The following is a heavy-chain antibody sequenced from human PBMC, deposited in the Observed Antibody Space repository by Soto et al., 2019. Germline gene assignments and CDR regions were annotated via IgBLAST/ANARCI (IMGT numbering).Heavy chain of an antibody. Sequence: SETRSRTWTVSGGSVSYYCWNWIRMTAGKGLEWIGRMQGSGSSNYNPSLKSRATTSLDTSKNQISLRLKSVTAADTGIYYCARWGRRGAQAGMFDIWGQGTLVTVS. V-gene: IGHV4-4*07. CDR1: GGSVSYYC. D-gene: IGHD1-26*01. CDR2: MQGSGSS. CDR3: ARWGRRGAQAGMFDI. J-gene: IGHJ4*02.